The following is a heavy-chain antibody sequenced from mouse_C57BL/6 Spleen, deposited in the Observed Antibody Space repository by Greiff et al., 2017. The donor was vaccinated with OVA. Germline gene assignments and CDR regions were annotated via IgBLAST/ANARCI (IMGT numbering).Heavy chain of an antibody. J-gene: IGHJ2*01. CDR3: SIERDYYDYVED. V-gene: IGHV1-74*01. Sequence: QVQLKQPGAELVKPGASVKVSCKASGYTFTSYWMHWVKQRPGQGLEWIGRIHPSDSDTNYNQKFKGKATLTVDKSTSTAYMQLSSLTSEDSAVYYYSIERDYYDYVEDWGQGTTVTVSS. CDR2: IHPSDSDT. CDR1: GYTFTSYW. D-gene: IGHD2-4*01.